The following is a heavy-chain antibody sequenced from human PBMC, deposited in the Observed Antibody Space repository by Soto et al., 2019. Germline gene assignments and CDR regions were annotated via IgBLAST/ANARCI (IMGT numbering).Heavy chain of an antibody. CDR1: GGSISSGGYS. CDR2: IYHSGST. D-gene: IGHD1-26*01. V-gene: IGHV4-30-2*01. CDR3: ARSMGATPNWFDP. J-gene: IGHJ5*02. Sequence: SETLSLTCAVSGGSISSGGYSWSWIRQPPGKGLEWIGYIYHSGSTYYNPSLKSRVTISVDRSKNQFSLKLSSVTAADTAVYYCARSMGATPNWFDPWGQGTLVTVSS.